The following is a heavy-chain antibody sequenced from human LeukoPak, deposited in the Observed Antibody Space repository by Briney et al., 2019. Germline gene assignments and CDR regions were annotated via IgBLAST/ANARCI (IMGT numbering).Heavy chain of an antibody. CDR3: AGSDEVVTALDY. V-gene: IGHV4-59*01. CDR1: GGSISSYY. Sequence: PSETLSLTCTVSGGSISSYYWSWIRQPPGKGLEWMGYIYYSGSTNYNPSLKSRVTISVDTSNNQFSLKLSSVTAADTAVYYWAGSDEVVTALDYWGQGTLVTVSS. J-gene: IGHJ4*02. CDR2: IYYSGST. D-gene: IGHD2-21*02.